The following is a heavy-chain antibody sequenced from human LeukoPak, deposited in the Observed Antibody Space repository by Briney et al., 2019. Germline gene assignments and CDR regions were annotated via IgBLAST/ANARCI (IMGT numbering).Heavy chain of an antibody. CDR1: GGSISSYY. V-gene: IGHV4-59*01. D-gene: IGHD3-22*01. Sequence: PSETLSLTCTASGGSISSYYWSWIRQPPGKGLEWIGYIYYSGSTNYNPSLKSRVTISVDTSKNQFSLKLSSVTAADTAVYYCARREYYYDSSGYPAGGMDVWGKGTTVTVSS. CDR3: ARREYYYDSSGYPAGGMDV. CDR2: IYYSGST. J-gene: IGHJ6*04.